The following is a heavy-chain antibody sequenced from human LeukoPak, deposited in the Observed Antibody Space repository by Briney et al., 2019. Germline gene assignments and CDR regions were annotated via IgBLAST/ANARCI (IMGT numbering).Heavy chain of an antibody. J-gene: IGHJ4*02. CDR1: GFTFSNYA. Sequence: PGGSLRLSCEDSGFTFSNYAMHWVRQAPGKGLEWVAVISYDGVNQYYADSVKGRFTISRDNSKNTLYLQMNSLRAEDTALYYCARAAPSIIAVAEIPDYWGQGTLVAVSS. D-gene: IGHD6-19*01. CDR3: ARAAPSIIAVAEIPDY. V-gene: IGHV3-30*04. CDR2: ISYDGVNQ.